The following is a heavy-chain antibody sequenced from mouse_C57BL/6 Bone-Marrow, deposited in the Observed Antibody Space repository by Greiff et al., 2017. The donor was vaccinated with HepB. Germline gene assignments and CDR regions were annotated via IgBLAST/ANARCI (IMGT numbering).Heavy chain of an antibody. D-gene: IGHD1-1*01. CDR1: GFTFSDYY. CDR3: ARQKYGSRFYYAMDY. Sequence: EVMLVESGGGLVQPGGSLKLSCAASGFTFSDYYMYWVRQTPEKRLEWVAYISNGGGSTYYPDTVKGRFTISRDNAKNTLYLQMSRLKSEDTAMYYCARQKYGSRFYYAMDYWGQGTSVTVSS. CDR2: ISNGGGST. J-gene: IGHJ4*01. V-gene: IGHV5-12*01.